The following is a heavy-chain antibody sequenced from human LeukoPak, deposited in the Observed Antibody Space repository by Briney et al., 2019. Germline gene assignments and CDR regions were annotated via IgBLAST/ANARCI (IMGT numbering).Heavy chain of an antibody. Sequence: ASVTVSCKASGYTFTGYYLHWVRQAPGQGFEWMGWIHPNSGGTNYAQKFQGRVTMTRDTSISTAYMGLSSLRSDDTAVYDCARLAAVPGWGQGTLVTVSS. CDR3: ARLAAVPG. D-gene: IGHD6-19*01. V-gene: IGHV1-2*02. CDR2: IHPNSGGT. J-gene: IGHJ1*01. CDR1: GYTFTGYY.